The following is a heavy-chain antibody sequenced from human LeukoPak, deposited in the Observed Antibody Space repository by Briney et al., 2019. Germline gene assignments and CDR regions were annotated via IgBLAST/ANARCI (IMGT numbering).Heavy chain of an antibody. D-gene: IGHD6-13*01. J-gene: IGHJ4*02. CDR2: IKSKTDGGTT. Sequence: GGSLRLSCAASGFTFSSYAMHWVRQAPGKGLEWVGRIKSKTDGGTTDYAAPVKGRFTISRDDSKNTLYLQMNSLKTEDTAVYYCTSEQLVFDYWGQGTLVTVSS. CDR3: TSEQLVFDY. CDR1: GFTFSSYA. V-gene: IGHV3-15*01.